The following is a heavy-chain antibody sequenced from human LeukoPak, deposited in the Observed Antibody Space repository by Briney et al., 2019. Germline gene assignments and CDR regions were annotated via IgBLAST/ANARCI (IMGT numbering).Heavy chain of an antibody. CDR3: ASSGGNSFFPRHYYYYGMDV. CDR1: GGTFSSYA. CDR2: IIPIFGTA. J-gene: IGHJ6*02. V-gene: IGHV1-69*13. Sequence: GASVKVSCKASGGTFSSYAISWVRQAPGQGLEWMGGIIPIFGTANYAQKFQGRVTITADESTSTAYMELSSLRSEDTAVYYCASSGGNSFFPRHYYYYGMDVWGQGTTVTVSS. D-gene: IGHD4-23*01.